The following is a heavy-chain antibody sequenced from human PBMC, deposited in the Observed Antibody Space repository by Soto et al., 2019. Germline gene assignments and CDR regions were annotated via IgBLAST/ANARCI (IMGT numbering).Heavy chain of an antibody. CDR1: GDSVSSNSAA. D-gene: IGHD6-6*01. Sequence: SQTLSLTCAISGDSVSSNSAAWNWIRQSPSRGLEWLGRTYYRSKWYNDYAVSVKSRITINPDTSKNQFSLQLNSVTPEDTAVYYCARDKPLAARPGYYYYYGMDVWGQGTTVTVYS. CDR3: ARDKPLAARPGYYYYYGMDV. CDR2: TYYRSKWYN. J-gene: IGHJ6*02. V-gene: IGHV6-1*01.